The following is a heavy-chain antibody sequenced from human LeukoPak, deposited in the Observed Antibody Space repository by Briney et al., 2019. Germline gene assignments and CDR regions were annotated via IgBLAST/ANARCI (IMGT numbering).Heavy chain of an antibody. CDR1: GYTFTGYY. Sequence: ASVKVSCKASGYTFTGYYMHWVRQAPGQGLEWMGWINPNSGGTNYAQKFQGRVTMTRNTSISTAYMELSSLRSEDTAVYYCARWDTAMVNYFDYWGQGTLVTVSS. V-gene: IGHV1-2*02. CDR2: INPNSGGT. CDR3: ARWDTAMVNYFDY. J-gene: IGHJ4*02. D-gene: IGHD5-18*01.